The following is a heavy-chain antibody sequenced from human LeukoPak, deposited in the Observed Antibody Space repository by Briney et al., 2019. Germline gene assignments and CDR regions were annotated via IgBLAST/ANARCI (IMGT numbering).Heavy chain of an antibody. CDR2: VNSDSNYI. J-gene: IGHJ3*02. Sequence: GGSLRLSCAASGFTFRSYSMNWVRQAPGKGLEWVSSVNSDSNYIYYADSVQGRFTISRDNAKNSLYLQMNSLRAEDTAVYYCAVAYYYGSGDAFDIWGQGTKVTVSS. D-gene: IGHD3-10*01. V-gene: IGHV3-21*01. CDR3: AVAYYYGSGDAFDI. CDR1: GFTFRSYS.